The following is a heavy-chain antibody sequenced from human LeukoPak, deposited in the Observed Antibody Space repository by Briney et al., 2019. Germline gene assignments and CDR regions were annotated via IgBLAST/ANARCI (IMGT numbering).Heavy chain of an antibody. J-gene: IGHJ4*02. CDR1: GFTFDDYT. Sequence: PGGSLRLSCAASGFTFDDYTMRWVRQAPGKGLEWVSLISWGGGSTYYADSVKGRFTISRDNSKNSLYLQMNSLRTEDTALYYCTGSNYWGQGTLVTVSS. CDR2: ISWGGGST. V-gene: IGHV3-43*01. CDR3: TGSNY. D-gene: IGHD2-15*01.